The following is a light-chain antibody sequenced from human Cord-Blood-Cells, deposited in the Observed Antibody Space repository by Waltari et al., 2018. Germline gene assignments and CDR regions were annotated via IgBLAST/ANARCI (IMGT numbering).Light chain of an antibody. CDR1: QSVSSY. CDR3: QQRSNWPLST. Sequence: EIVLTQSPATLSLSPGERATLSCRASQSVSSYLAWYQQKPGQAPRLLIYDASNRATGIPARFSGSGAGTDVTLTISSLEPEDFAVYYCQQRSNWPLSTFGQGTRLEIK. J-gene: IGKJ5*01. V-gene: IGKV3-11*01. CDR2: DAS.